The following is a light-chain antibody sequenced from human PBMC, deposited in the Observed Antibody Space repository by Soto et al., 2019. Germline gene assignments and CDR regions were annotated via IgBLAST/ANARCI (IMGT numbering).Light chain of an antibody. CDR1: QDIRKY. Sequence: IQMTQSPSSLSASVGDRVTITCQATQDIRKYLNWYQQKPGKAPKLLIYDASSLETGVPSRFSGSGSGTDFTLTISSLQPEDFATYYCQQSYRNPRTFGLGTRVEIK. V-gene: IGKV1-39*01. CDR3: QQSYRNPRT. J-gene: IGKJ1*01. CDR2: DAS.